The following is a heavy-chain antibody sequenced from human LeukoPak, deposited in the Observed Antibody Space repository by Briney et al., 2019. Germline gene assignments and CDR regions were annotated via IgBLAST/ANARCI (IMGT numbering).Heavy chain of an antibody. V-gene: IGHV3-21*01. CDR3: ASRSSGYYGAFDI. Sequence: GGSLRLSCAASGFTFSSYSMNWVRQAPGKGPEWVSSISSSSSYIYYADSVKGRFTISRDNAKNSLYLQMNSLRAEDTAVYYCASRSSGYYGAFDIWGQGTMVTVSS. CDR1: GFTFSSYS. D-gene: IGHD3-22*01. CDR2: ISSSSSYI. J-gene: IGHJ3*02.